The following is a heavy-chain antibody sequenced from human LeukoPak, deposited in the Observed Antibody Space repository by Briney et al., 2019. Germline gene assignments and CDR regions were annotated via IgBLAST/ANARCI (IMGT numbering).Heavy chain of an antibody. CDR2: IYTSGST. J-gene: IGHJ4*02. D-gene: IGHD3-22*01. CDR3: ARVYDSSGYYYGAIDY. V-gene: IGHV4-4*07. Sequence: SETLSLTCTVSGGSISSYYWSWIRQPAGKGLEWIGRIYTSGSTNYNPSLKSRVTISVDTSKNQFSLKLSSVTAADTAVYYCARVYDSSGYYYGAIDYWPQGTLVTVSS. CDR1: GGSISSYY.